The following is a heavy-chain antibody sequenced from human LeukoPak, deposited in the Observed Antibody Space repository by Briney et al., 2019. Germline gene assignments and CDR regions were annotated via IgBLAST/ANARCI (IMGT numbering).Heavy chain of an antibody. CDR1: GGSISSYY. D-gene: IGHD2-2*01. CDR3: ARALSSVGYCSSTSCYVAGRYYYGMDV. V-gene: IGHV4-59*01. Sequence: SETLSLTCTVSGGSISSYYWSWIRQPPGKGLEWIGYIYYRGSNNYNPSLKSRVTISVDTSKNQLSLKLSSVTAADTAVYYCARALSSVGYCSSTSCYVAGRYYYGMDVWGQGTTVTVSS. J-gene: IGHJ6*02. CDR2: IYYRGSN.